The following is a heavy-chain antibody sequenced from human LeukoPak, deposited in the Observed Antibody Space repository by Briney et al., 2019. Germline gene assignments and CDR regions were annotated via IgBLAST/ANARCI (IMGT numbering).Heavy chain of an antibody. CDR2: ISGSGGST. D-gene: IGHD2-2*01. CDR3: AKRRIRDCSSTSCLGY. V-gene: IGHV3-23*01. Sequence: PGGSLRLSCAASGFTFSSYAMSWVRQAPGKGLEWVSAISGSGGSTYYADSVKGRLTISRDNSKNTLYLQMNSLRAEDTAVYYCAKRRIRDCSSTSCLGYWGQGTLVTVSS. J-gene: IGHJ4*02. CDR1: GFTFSSYA.